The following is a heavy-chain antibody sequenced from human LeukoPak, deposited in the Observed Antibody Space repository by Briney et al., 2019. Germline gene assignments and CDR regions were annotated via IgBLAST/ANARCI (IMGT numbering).Heavy chain of an antibody. Sequence: PSETLSLTCTVSGASINSGGYYWSWIRQHPGKGLEWIGYLYYSGTTYYNPSLKSRITISLDTSKSQFSLKLSSVTAADTAVYYCARLRYSSSWYESLAYYYYGMDVWGQGTTVTVSS. V-gene: IGHV4-31*03. D-gene: IGHD6-13*01. CDR1: GASINSGGYY. CDR2: LYYSGTT. CDR3: ARLRYSSSWYESLAYYYYGMDV. J-gene: IGHJ6*02.